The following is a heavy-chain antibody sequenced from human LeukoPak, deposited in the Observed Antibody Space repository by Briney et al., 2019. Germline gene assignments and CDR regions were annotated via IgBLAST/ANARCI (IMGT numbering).Heavy chain of an antibody. J-gene: IGHJ5*02. CDR3: ARALWMPSGSPSGWFDH. V-gene: IGHV6-1*01. Sequence: SQTLSLTCAISGDSVSSNSAACSWIRQSPSRGLEWRGRTYYRSKWYNDSEVSVKSPINFTPDTSKNQFSLQLNSVTPEDTAVYYCARALWMPSGSPSGWFDHWGQGTLVTVSS. CDR1: GDSVSSNSAA. CDR2: TYYRSKWYN. D-gene: IGHD1-26*01.